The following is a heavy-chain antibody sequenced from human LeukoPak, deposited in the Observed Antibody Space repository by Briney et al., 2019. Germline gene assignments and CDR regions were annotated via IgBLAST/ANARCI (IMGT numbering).Heavy chain of an antibody. J-gene: IGHJ4*02. V-gene: IGHV3-23*01. CDR3: AKDRPKRYSSSWYPN. Sequence: GGSLRLSCAASGFPFSNYAVSWVRQAPGKGLEWVSVISGSGGNTYYADSVKGRFTIPRDNSKNTLYLQMNSLRAEDTAVYYCAKDRPKRYSSSWYPNWGQGTLVTVSS. D-gene: IGHD6-13*01. CDR1: GFPFSNYA. CDR2: ISGSGGNT.